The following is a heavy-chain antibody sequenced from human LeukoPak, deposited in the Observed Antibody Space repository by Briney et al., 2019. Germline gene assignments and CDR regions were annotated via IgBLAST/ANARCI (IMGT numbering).Heavy chain of an antibody. CDR1: GVSISSYH. CDR2: IYNSGST. V-gene: IGHV4-59*01. D-gene: IGHD5-24*01. Sequence: TSETLSLTCTVSGVSISSYHWTWIRQPPGEGLEWIGHIYNSGSTNYNPSLRGRVTISLDTSKNQVSLKSSSVTAADTAMYYCARKDGDGWGQGTLVTVSS. J-gene: IGHJ4*02. CDR3: ARKDGDG.